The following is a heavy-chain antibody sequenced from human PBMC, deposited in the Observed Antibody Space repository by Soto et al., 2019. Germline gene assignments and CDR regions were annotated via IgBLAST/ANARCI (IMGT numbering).Heavy chain of an antibody. CDR2: MNPNSGNT. V-gene: IGHV1-8*01. CDR1: GYTFTSYD. D-gene: IGHD6-13*01. J-gene: IGHJ6*02. Sequence: ASVKVSCKASGYTFTSYDINWVRQATGQGLEWMGWMNPNSGNTGYAQKFQGRVTMTRNTSISTAYMELSSLRSEDTAMYYCARTSAAGKYYYGMDVWGQGTTVTVSS. CDR3: ARTSAAGKYYYGMDV.